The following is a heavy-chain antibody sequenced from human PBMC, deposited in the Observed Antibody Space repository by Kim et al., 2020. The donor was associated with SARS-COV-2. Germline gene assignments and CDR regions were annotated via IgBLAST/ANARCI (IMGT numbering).Heavy chain of an antibody. D-gene: IGHD5-18*01. J-gene: IGHJ5*02. CDR1: GDSFSGFY. V-gene: IGHV4-34*01. Sequence: SETLSLTCGVSGDSFSGFYCGWIRQPPGKGLEWIGEIHPSGSANYNPSLKSRVTISSDTSKTHLFLNLTSVTAADTAVYYCARGRYKDSWGQGTLVAVSS. CDR2: IHPSGSA. CDR3: ARGRYKDS.